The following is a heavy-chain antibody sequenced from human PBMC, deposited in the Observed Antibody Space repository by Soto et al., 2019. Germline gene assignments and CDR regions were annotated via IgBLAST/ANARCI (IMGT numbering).Heavy chain of an antibody. CDR1: GWSFSCYY. V-gene: IGHV4-34*01. CDR3: ARDYLFDY. J-gene: IGHJ4*02. CDR2: INHSGST. Sequence: SETLSVTWGFYGWSFSCYYLSLIRQTPGKGLEWIGEINHSGSTNYNPSLKSRVTISVDTSKNQFSLKLSSVTAADTAVYYCARDYLFDYWGQGTLVTVSS. D-gene: IGHD1-26*01.